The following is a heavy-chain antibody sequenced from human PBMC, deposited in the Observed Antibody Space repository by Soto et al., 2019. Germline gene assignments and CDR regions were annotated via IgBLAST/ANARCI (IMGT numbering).Heavy chain of an antibody. V-gene: IGHV3-48*02. CDR1: GFTFSNYG. D-gene: IGHD6-6*01. J-gene: IGHJ4*02. CDR3: ARGGAARPDY. Sequence: EVQLVESGGGLVQPGGSLRLSCAASGFTFSNYGKNWVRQAPGKGLAWVSYISSSIATIQYADSVKGRFTISRDNAKNSLYLQMNSLRDEDTAVYYCARGGAARPDYWGQGTLVTVSS. CDR2: ISSSIATI.